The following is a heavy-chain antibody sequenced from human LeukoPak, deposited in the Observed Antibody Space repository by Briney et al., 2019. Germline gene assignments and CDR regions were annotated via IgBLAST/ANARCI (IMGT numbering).Heavy chain of an antibody. CDR1: GFTFSTND. D-gene: IGHD6-19*01. V-gene: IGHV3-23*01. J-gene: IGHJ4*02. Sequence: GGSLRLSCAASGFTFSTNDMSWVRQAPGKGLEWVSILSVIGGNTNCANSVKGRFTSSRDNSKNTQYLQMNSLRAEDTAVYYCAKGGWLEYWGQGTLVTVSS. CDR2: LSVIGGNT. CDR3: AKGGWLEY.